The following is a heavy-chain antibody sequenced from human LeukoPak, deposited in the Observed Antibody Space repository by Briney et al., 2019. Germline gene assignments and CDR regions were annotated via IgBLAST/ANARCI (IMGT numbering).Heavy chain of an antibody. CDR2: ISGSGGST. Sequence: GGSLRLFCAASGFTFSSYAMSWVRQAPGKGLEWVSAISGSGGSTYYADSVKGRFTISRDNSKSTLYLQMNSLRAEDTAVYYCAKHCSGGSCFFDYWGQGTLVTVSS. J-gene: IGHJ4*02. D-gene: IGHD2-15*01. V-gene: IGHV3-23*01. CDR3: AKHCSGGSCFFDY. CDR1: GFTFSSYA.